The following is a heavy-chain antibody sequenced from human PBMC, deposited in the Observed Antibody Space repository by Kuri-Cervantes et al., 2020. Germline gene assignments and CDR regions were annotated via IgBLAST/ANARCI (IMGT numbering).Heavy chain of an antibody. CDR2: ISAYNGDT. Sequence: ASVKVSCKASGYTFISYGISWVRQAPGQGLEWMGWISAYNGDTNYAQKLQGRVTMTTDTSTSTAYMELSSLRSEDTAVYYCARDRCSGGSCYPNWFDPWGQGTLVTVSS. CDR1: GYTFISYG. V-gene: IGHV1-18*01. D-gene: IGHD2-15*01. CDR3: ARDRCSGGSCYPNWFDP. J-gene: IGHJ5*02.